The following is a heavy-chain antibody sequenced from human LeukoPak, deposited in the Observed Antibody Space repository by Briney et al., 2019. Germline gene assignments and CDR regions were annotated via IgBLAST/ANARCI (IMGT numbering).Heavy chain of an antibody. Sequence: PGRSLRLSCAASGFTFSSYGMHWVRQAPGKGLEWVAVIWYDGSNKYYADSVKGRFTISRDNSKNTLYLQMNSLRAEDTAVHYCARDLTVAGLYYFDYWGQGTLVTVSS. CDR1: GFTFSSYG. J-gene: IGHJ4*02. D-gene: IGHD6-19*01. V-gene: IGHV3-33*01. CDR3: ARDLTVAGLYYFDY. CDR2: IWYDGSNK.